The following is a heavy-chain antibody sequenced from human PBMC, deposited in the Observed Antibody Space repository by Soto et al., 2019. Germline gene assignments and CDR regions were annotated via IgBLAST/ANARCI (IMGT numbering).Heavy chain of an antibody. D-gene: IGHD2-2*01. CDR1: GFTFSSYW. V-gene: IGHV3-7*04. Sequence: SLRLSCAASGFTFSSYWMSWVRQAPGKGLEWVANIKEDGSEKYYVDSVKGRFTISRDNAKNSLYLQMNSLRAEDTAVYYCARDGMYQKYSYYGMDVSGQGTTVTLSS. CDR2: IKEDGSEK. CDR3: ARDGMYQKYSYYGMDV. J-gene: IGHJ6*02.